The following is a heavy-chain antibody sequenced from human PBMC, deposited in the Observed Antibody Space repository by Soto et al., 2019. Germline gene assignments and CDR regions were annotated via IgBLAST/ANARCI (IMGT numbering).Heavy chain of an antibody. CDR3: ARLHHYYDSSGSMYYFDY. CDR2: IIPIFGTA. J-gene: IGHJ4*02. V-gene: IGHV1-69*13. CDR1: GGTFSSYA. D-gene: IGHD3-22*01. Sequence: ASVKVSCKASGGTFSSYAISWVRQAPGQGLEWMGGIIPIFGTANYAQKFQGRVTITADESTGTAYMELSSLRSEETAVYYCARLHHYYDSSGSMYYFDYWGQGTLVTVSS.